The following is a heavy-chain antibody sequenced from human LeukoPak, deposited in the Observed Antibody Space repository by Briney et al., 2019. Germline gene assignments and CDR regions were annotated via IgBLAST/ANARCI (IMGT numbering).Heavy chain of an antibody. J-gene: IGHJ4*02. D-gene: IGHD2/OR15-2a*01. CDR3: ARTNTVYGDFDY. CDR1: GLTVTDNY. Sequence: GGSLRLSCAASGLTVTDNYFSWVRQAPGKGLEWVSVIFPDGRTYHADSVKGRFTISRDRPKNTLLLQMNSLRADDTALYHCARTNTVYGDFDYWGQGILVTDSS. CDR2: IFPDGRT. V-gene: IGHV3-53*01.